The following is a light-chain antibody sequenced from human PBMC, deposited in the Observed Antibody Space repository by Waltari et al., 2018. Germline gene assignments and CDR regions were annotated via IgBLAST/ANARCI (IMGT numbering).Light chain of an antibody. J-gene: IGLJ2*01. Sequence: LTQPPPVSWPQEQPPRLPCSGNGLTNKLAFWFQQKPGQAPVLVIYKDNERPSGIPELFSGSSSGTTVTLTISGVQAEDEADYYCQSADSTTSFVLFGGGTNLAVL. CDR3: QSADSTTSFVL. V-gene: IGLV3-25*03. CDR1: GLTNKL. CDR2: KDN.